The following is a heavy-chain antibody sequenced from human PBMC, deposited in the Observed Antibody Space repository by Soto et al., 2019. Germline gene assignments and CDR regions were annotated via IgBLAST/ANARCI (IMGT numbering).Heavy chain of an antibody. CDR2: ISSDGSNE. D-gene: IGHD3-3*01. CDR3: ARGRRFLEWIVAD. Sequence: WGSLILSCSASGFTLVLYAMYWLRQAPGKGLEWVAVISSDGSNEYYTDSVKGRFTISRDTSENSSYLQMNSLRRDDTAVYYCARGRRFLEWIVADWGQGNLVTVSS. V-gene: IGHV3-30*10. CDR1: GFTLVLYA. J-gene: IGHJ4*02.